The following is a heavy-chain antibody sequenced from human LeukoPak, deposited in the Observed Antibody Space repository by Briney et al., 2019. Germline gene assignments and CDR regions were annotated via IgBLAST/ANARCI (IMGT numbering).Heavy chain of an antibody. D-gene: IGHD2-8*02. J-gene: IGHJ1*01. CDR1: GYTFTGYY. CDR2: INPNSGGT. CDR3: ARDGTTGRF. V-gene: IGHV1-2*02. Sequence: VSVKVSCKASGYTFTGYYMMWVRQAPGQGLEWMGWINPNSGGTTYAQKFQGRVTMTRDTSVSTAYLELNRLTSDDTAVYYCARDGTTGRFWGQGTLITVSS.